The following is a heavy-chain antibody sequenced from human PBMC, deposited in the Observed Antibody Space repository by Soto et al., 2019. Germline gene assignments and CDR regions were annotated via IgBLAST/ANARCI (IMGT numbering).Heavy chain of an antibody. V-gene: IGHV1-69*12. CDR1: GGTFSTYA. J-gene: IGHJ4*02. CDR2: IIPMFGKA. D-gene: IGHD5-18*01. Sequence: QVQLVQSGAEVKKPESSVKVSCKAPGGTFSTYAISWVRQAPGQGLEWMGGIIPMFGKANYAQRLQDRVTITADESTTTGYMELSSLRSEDAAVYFCASGIQLWLRRINNGYSGWGQGTLVTVSS. CDR3: ASGIQLWLRRINNGYSG.